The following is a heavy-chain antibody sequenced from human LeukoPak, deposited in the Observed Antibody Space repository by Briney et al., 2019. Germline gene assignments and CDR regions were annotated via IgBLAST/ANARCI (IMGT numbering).Heavy chain of an antibody. CDR3: ARWSDSNSRRYYFDY. J-gene: IGHJ4*02. CDR1: GGSISSYY. CDR2: IYTSGGT. D-gene: IGHD2/OR15-2a*01. V-gene: IGHV4-4*07. Sequence: SETLSLTCTVSGGSISSYYWSWIRQPAGKGLEWVGRIYTSGGTNYNPSLKSRVSISIDKSKNQFSLELSSVTAANTAVYYCARWSDSNSRRYYFDYWGLGTLVTVSS.